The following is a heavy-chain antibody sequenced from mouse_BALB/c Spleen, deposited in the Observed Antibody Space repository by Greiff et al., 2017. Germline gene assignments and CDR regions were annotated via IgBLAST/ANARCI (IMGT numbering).Heavy chain of an antibody. V-gene: IGHV5-6-4*01. CDR1: GFTFSSYT. Sequence: EVHLVESGGGLVKPGGSLKLSCAASGFTFSSYTMSWVRQTPEKRLEWVATISSGGSYTYYPDSVKGRFTISRDNAKNTLYLQMSSLKSEDTAMYYCTRDHGNSAWFAYWGQGTLVTVSA. CDR2: ISSGGSYT. D-gene: IGHD2-1*01. J-gene: IGHJ3*01. CDR3: TRDHGNSAWFAY.